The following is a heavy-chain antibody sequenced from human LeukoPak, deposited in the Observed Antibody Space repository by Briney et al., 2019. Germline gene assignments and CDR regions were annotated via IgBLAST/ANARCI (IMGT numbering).Heavy chain of an antibody. J-gene: IGHJ5*02. V-gene: IGHV3-7*01. Sequence: GGSLRLSCAASGFTFSSYWMSWVRQAPGKGLEWVANIKQDGSEKYYVDSVKGRFTISRDNAKNSLYLQMNSLRAEDTAVYYCARLYSGYDMWWFDPWGQGTLVTVSS. CDR3: ARLYSGYDMWWFDP. CDR1: GFTFSSYW. CDR2: IKQDGSEK. D-gene: IGHD5-12*01.